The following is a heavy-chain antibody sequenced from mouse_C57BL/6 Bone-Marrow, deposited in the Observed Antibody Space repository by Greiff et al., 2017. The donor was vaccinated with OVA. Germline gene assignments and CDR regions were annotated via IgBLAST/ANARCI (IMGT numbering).Heavy chain of an antibody. D-gene: IGHD2-4*01. CDR2: ISSGSSTT. V-gene: IGHV5-17*01. CDR1: GFTFSDYG. CDR3: ATNYDYDWYFDV. Sequence: DVQLVESGGGLVKPGGSLKLSCAASGFTFSDYGMHWVRQAPEKGLEWVAYISSGSSTTYYADTVKGRFTISRENAKNTLFLQMTSLRSEDTAMYYCATNYDYDWYFDVWGTGTTVTVSS. J-gene: IGHJ1*03.